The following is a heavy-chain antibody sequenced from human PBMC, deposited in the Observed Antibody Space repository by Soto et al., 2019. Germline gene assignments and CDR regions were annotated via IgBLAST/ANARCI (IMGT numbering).Heavy chain of an antibody. Sequence: EVQLVESGGGLVQPGGSLRLSCAASGFTFSSYAMHWVRQAPGKGLEYVSAISSNGGRTYYANSVKGRFTISRDNSKNTLYLQMGSLRAEDMAVYYCARGDYYGSGSYSYFDYWGQGTLVTVSS. D-gene: IGHD3-10*01. V-gene: IGHV3-64*01. CDR2: ISSNGGRT. J-gene: IGHJ4*02. CDR1: GFTFSSYA. CDR3: ARGDYYGSGSYSYFDY.